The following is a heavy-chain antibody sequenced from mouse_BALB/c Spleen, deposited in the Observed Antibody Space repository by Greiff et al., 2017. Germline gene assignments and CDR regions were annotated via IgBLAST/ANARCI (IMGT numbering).Heavy chain of an antibody. CDR2: IWAGGST. D-gene: IGHD2-1*01. V-gene: IGHV2-9*02. J-gene: IGHJ4*01. Sequence: QVQLKESGPGLVAPSQSLSITCTVSGFSLTSYGVHWVRQPPGKGLEWLGVIWAGGSTNYHSTFMSRLSIRKDNSKSQVFLKMNSLQTDDTAMYYCARDGNYPSWAMDYGGQGTSVTVSS. CDR1: GFSLTSYG. CDR3: ARDGNYPSWAMDY.